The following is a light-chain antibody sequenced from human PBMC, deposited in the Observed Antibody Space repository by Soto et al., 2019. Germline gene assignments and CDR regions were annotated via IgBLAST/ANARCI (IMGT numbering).Light chain of an antibody. CDR3: SAYTSSSTYV. V-gene: IGLV2-18*02. Sequence: QSALTQPPSVSGSPGQSVTISCTGTSSDVGNYNRVSWYQQPPGTAPKVLIYEVSNRPSGVPDRFSGSKSGNTASLTISGLQAEDEADYDCSAYTSSSTYVFGNGTKLTVL. CDR2: EVS. CDR1: SSDVGNYNR. J-gene: IGLJ1*01.